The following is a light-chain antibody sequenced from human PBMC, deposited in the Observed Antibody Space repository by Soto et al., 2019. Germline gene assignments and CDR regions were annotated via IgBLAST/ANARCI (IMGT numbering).Light chain of an antibody. CDR2: EVN. CDR1: SDDIGNFNL. J-gene: IGLJ3*02. V-gene: IGLV2-23*02. CDR3: CSYAGSRWV. Sequence: QSALTQPASVSGSPGQSITFSCTGSSDDIGNFNLVSWYQQYPGKAPKLILYEVNKRPLGVSDRFSGSKSGNTASLTISGLQAEDEADYRCCSYAGSRWVFGGGTKVTVL.